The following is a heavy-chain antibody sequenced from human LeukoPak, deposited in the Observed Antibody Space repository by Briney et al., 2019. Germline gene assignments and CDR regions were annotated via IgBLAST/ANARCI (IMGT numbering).Heavy chain of an antibody. J-gene: IGHJ4*02. CDR2: LHYSGST. CDR3: ARVRTVTTAIDY. D-gene: IGHD4-11*01. V-gene: IGHV4-59*08. Sequence: SETLSLTCTVSSGSISSYYWTWIRQPPGKGLEWIGYLHYSGSTNYNPSLKSRVTISVDTSQNQFSLKLSSVTAADTAVYYCARVRTVTTAIDYWGQGILVTVSS. CDR1: SGSISSYY.